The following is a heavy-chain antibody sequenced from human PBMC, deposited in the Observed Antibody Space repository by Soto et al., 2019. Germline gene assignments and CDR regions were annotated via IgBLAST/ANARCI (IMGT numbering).Heavy chain of an antibody. J-gene: IGHJ6*02. D-gene: IGHD2-15*01. CDR2: IIPIFSTA. CDR3: ARDGMVVATGSRTWHYYYGMDV. V-gene: IGHV1-69*12. Sequence: QVQLVQSGAEVKKPGSSVKVSCKSSGGTFSTYAISWVRQAPGQGLEWMGGIIPIFSTANYAQKFQGRVTITADESTTTSYMELISLRSEDTAVYYCARDGMVVATGSRTWHYYYGMDVWGQGTTVTVSS. CDR1: GGTFSTYA.